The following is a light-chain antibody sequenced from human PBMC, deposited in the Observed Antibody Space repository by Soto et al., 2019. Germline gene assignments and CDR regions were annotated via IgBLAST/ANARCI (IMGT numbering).Light chain of an antibody. CDR3: SSYTSSSTLNV. CDR1: SSDVGGYNY. Sequence: QSGLTQPASVSGSPGQSITISCTGTSSDVGGYNYVSWYQQHPGKAPKLMIYEVSNRPSGVSNRFSGSKSGNTASLTISGLQAEDEADYYCSSYTSSSTLNVSGTGTKVTVL. V-gene: IGLV2-14*01. J-gene: IGLJ1*01. CDR2: EVS.